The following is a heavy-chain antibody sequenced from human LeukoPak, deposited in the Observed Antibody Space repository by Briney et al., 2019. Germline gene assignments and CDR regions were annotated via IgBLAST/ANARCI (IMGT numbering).Heavy chain of an antibody. V-gene: IGHV1-8*01. D-gene: IGHD3-22*01. CDR3: TRGAEDSSGYSPGY. CDR2: MNPNSGNT. J-gene: IGHJ4*02. CDR1: GYTFTSYD. Sequence: ASVKVSCKASGYTFTSYDINWVRQATGQGLEWMGWMNPNSGNTRYAQKFQGRVTMTRNTSISTAYMELSSLRSEDTAVYYGTRGAEDSSGYSPGYWGQGTLVTVSS.